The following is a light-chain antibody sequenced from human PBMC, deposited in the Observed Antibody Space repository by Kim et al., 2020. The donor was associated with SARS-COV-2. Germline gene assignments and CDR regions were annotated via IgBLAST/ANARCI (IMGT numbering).Light chain of an antibody. V-gene: IGLV2-11*01. Sequence: SVTISCTGNSSDVGGYNYVSWYQQQPGKAPKLMIDDVSKRPSGVPDRFSGYKSGNTASLTISGLQAEDEADYYCCSYAGSYTFEVFGGGTQLTVL. CDR2: DVS. J-gene: IGLJ3*02. CDR1: SSDVGGYNY. CDR3: CSYAGSYTFEV.